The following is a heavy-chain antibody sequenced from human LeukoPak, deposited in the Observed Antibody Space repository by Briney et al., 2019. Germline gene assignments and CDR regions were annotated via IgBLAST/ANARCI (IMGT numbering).Heavy chain of an antibody. CDR1: GFSFSSYW. J-gene: IGHJ4*02. CDR3: ARMAIFYDTTGYYYQIHFDY. CDR2: IKADGSEK. D-gene: IGHD3-22*01. V-gene: IGHV3-7*01. Sequence: GGSLRLSCAASGFSFSSYWMSWVRQAPGKGLDCLANIKADGSEKSYVDSVKGRFTVSRDNAKNSLFLQMNSLRAEDTAVYYCARMAIFYDTTGYYYQIHFDYWGQGNLVTVSS.